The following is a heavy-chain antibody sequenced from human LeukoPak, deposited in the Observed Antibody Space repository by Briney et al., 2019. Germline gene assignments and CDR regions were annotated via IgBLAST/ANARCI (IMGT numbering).Heavy chain of an antibody. Sequence: SQTLSLTCAISGDSVSSNSATWVWIRQSPSRGLEWLGRTYYRSKWYYQYAISVKSRITLTPDTSSNEFSLQLNSVPPEDAAVYYCVRALYYGSGSYGRAPYYGMDVWGQGTTFTVS. CDR1: GDSVSSNSAT. CDR3: VRALYYGSGSYGRAPYYGMDV. CDR2: TYYRSKWYY. J-gene: IGHJ6*02. D-gene: IGHD3-10*01. V-gene: IGHV6-1*01.